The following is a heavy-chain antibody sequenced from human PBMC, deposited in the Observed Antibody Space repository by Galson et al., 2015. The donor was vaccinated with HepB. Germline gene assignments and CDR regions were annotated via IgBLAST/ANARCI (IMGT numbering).Heavy chain of an antibody. CDR2: ISYDGSNK. J-gene: IGHJ3*02. Sequence: SLRLSCAASGFTFSSYAMHWVRQAPGKGLEWVAVISYDGSNKYYADSVKGRFTISRGNSKNTLYLQMNSLRAEDTAVYYCASSGQWLSGAFDIWGQGTMVTVSS. CDR1: GFTFSSYA. V-gene: IGHV3-30*04. D-gene: IGHD6-19*01. CDR3: ASSGQWLSGAFDI.